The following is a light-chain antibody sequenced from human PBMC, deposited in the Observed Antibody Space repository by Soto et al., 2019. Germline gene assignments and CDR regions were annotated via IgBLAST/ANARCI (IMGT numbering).Light chain of an antibody. CDR2: DND. CDR1: TSDVGAYNY. J-gene: IGLJ2*01. V-gene: IGLV1-51*01. Sequence: QSALTQPASVSGSPGQSVSISCTGSTSDVGAYNYVAWYQHKPGKAPRLLIFDNDKRPSGIPDRFSGSKSGTSATLDITGLQAGDEADYYCGTWDSSLSVGLFGGGTKLTVL. CDR3: GTWDSSLSVGL.